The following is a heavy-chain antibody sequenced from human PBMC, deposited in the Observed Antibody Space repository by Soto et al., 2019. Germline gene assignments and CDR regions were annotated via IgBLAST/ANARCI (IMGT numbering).Heavy chain of an antibody. V-gene: IGHV1-69*12. J-gene: IGHJ6*02. D-gene: IGHD6-13*01. CDR2: IIPIFGTA. CDR1: GGTFSSYA. CDR3: ARAAYSSSWYLVDYYYGMDV. Sequence: QVQLVQSGAEVKKPGSSVKVSYKASGGTFSSYAISWVRQAPGQGLEWMGGIIPIFGTANYAQKFQGRVTITADESTSTAYMELSSLRSEDTAVYYCARAAYSSSWYLVDYYYGMDVWGQGTTVTVSS.